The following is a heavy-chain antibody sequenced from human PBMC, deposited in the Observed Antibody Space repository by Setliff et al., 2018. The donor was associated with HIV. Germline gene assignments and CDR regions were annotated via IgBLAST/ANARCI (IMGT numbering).Heavy chain of an antibody. J-gene: IGHJ4*02. V-gene: IGHV3-30*04. Sequence: GGSLRLSCVASGLTFMNFPMHWVRQAPGKGLEWVALISYDGNKKYYADFLKGRFTISRDNSNSTLFLQMTSLRTDDTAVYYCARDSGTTIGATGPGYWGQGTLVTVSS. CDR1: GLTFMNFP. D-gene: IGHD1-26*01. CDR2: ISYDGNKK. CDR3: ARDSGTTIGATGPGY.